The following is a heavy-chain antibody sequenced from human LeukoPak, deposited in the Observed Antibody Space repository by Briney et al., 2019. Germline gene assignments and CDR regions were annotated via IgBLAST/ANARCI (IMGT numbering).Heavy chain of an antibody. D-gene: IGHD3-10*02. J-gene: IGHJ3*02. CDR1: GFTFSSYG. CDR3: ELITMCAFDI. Sequence: GGSLRLSCAASGFTFSSYGMHWVRQAPGKGLEWVAFIRYDGSNKYYADSVKGRFTISRDNSKNTLYLQMNSLKNEDTAVYYCELITMCAFDIWGQGTMVTVSS. V-gene: IGHV3-30*02. CDR2: IRYDGSNK.